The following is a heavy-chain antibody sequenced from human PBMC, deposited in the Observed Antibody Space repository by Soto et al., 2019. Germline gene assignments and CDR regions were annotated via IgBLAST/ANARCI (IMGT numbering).Heavy chain of an antibody. V-gene: IGHV3-20*04. D-gene: IGHD3-22*01. J-gene: IGHJ4*02. CDR2: INWNGGST. CDR3: ARAQRAYDSSGYYYLHYFDY. CDR1: GFTFDDYG. Sequence: EVQLVESGGGVVRPGGSLRLSCAASGFTFDDYGMSWVRQAPGKGLEWVSGINWNGGSTGYADSVKGRFTISRDNAKNSLYLQMNSLGAEDTALYYCARAQRAYDSSGYYYLHYFDYWGQGTLVTVSS.